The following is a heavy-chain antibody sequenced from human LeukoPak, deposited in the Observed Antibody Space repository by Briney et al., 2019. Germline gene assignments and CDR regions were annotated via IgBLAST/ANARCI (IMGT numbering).Heavy chain of an antibody. CDR1: GFTFSNAW. CDR2: IKSITDGGAT. J-gene: IGHJ4*02. V-gene: IGHV3-15*01. CDR3: STAMFD. D-gene: IGHD3-10*02. Sequence: GGSLRLSCAASGFTFSNAWMSWVRQAPGKGLEWVGRIKSITDGGATDYAAPVKGRFIISRDDSENTLYLQMNSLKTEDTAVYYCSTAMFDWGQGTLVTVSS.